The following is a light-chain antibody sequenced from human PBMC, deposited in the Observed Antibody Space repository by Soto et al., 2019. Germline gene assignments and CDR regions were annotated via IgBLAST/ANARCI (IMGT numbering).Light chain of an antibody. V-gene: IGKV3-11*01. Sequence: EIVLTQSPATLSLSPGERATLSCRASQSVSSYLAWYQQKPGQAPRLLIYDASNRATGIPARFSGSGSGTDFTLPISSLEPEDFAVYYCQQRSNWPRGFTFGPGTKVDIK. CDR3: QQRSNWPRGFT. CDR2: DAS. CDR1: QSVSSY. J-gene: IGKJ3*01.